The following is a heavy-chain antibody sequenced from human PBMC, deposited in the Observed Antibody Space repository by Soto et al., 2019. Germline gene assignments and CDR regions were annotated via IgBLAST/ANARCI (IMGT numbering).Heavy chain of an antibody. Sequence: QVQLVESGGGVVQPGRSLRLSCAASGFTFSSYGMHWVRQAPGKGLEWVAVIWYDGSNKYYADSVKGRFTISRDNSKNTLYLQMNSLRAEDTAVYYCARDEIAAAGIDYWGQGTLVTVSS. CDR2: IWYDGSNK. CDR3: ARDEIAAAGIDY. D-gene: IGHD6-13*01. V-gene: IGHV3-33*01. CDR1: GFTFSSYG. J-gene: IGHJ4*02.